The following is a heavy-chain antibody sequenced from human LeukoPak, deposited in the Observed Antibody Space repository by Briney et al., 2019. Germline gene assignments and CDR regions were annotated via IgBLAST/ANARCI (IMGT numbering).Heavy chain of an antibody. V-gene: IGHV3-23*01. CDR3: ARDHVVDDFWSGYNGMDV. D-gene: IGHD3-3*01. J-gene: IGHJ6*02. Sequence: GGSLRLSCAASGFTFSSYAMSWVRQAPGKGLEWVSAISGSGGSTYYADSVKGRFTISRDNSKNTLYLQMNSLRAEDTAVYYCARDHVVDDFWSGYNGMDVWGQGTTVTVSS. CDR1: GFTFSSYA. CDR2: ISGSGGST.